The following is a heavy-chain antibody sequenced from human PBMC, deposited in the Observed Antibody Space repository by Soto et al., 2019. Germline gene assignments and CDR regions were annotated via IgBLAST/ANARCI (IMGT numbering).Heavy chain of an antibody. Sequence: QLQLQESGSGLVKPSQTLSLTCAVSGGSISSGGYSWSWIRQPPGKGLEWIGYIYHIGSTYYNPALKSRVTISVDRSQNQFSLKLSSVTAADPAVSYCAAGGGLPRYYWGQGTLVTVSS. CDR1: GGSISSGGYS. V-gene: IGHV4-30-2*01. CDR3: AAGGGLPRYY. CDR2: IYHIGST. J-gene: IGHJ4*02. D-gene: IGHD2-15*01.